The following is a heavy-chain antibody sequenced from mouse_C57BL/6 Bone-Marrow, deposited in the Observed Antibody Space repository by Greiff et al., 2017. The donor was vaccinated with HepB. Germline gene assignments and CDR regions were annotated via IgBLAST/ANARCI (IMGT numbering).Heavy chain of an antibody. D-gene: IGHD2-5*01. CDR1: GFTFSNYW. J-gene: IGHJ2*01. CDR2: IRLKSDNYAT. CDR3: TSYYSNYGDY. Sequence: DVKLVESGGGLVQPGGSMKLSCVASGFTFSNYWMNWVRQSPEKGLEWVAQIRLKSDNYATHYAESVKGRFTISRDDSKSSVYLQMNNLRAEDTGIYYCTSYYSNYGDYWGQGTTLTVSS. V-gene: IGHV6-3*01.